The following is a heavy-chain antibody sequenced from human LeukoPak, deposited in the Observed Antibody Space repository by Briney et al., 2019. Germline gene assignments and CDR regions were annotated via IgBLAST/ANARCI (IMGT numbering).Heavy chain of an antibody. J-gene: IGHJ5*02. CDR2: ISSSSSYI. Sequence: GGSLRLSCAASGFTFSSYSMSWVRQAPGKGLEWVSSISSSSSYIYYADSVKGRFTISRDNAKNSLYLQMNSLRVEDTAVYYCERSYTDSSGWYLLRGNWFDPWGQGTLVTVSS. D-gene: IGHD6-19*01. CDR1: GFTFSSYS. CDR3: ERSYTDSSGWYLLRGNWFDP. V-gene: IGHV3-21*01.